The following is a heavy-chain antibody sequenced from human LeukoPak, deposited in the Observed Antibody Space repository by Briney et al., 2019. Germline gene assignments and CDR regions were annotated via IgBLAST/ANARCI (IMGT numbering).Heavy chain of an antibody. J-gene: IGHJ4*02. D-gene: IGHD5-18*01. CDR2: IKPDSGAT. CDR3: ARPEYRYGYILDY. Sequence: AASVKVSCKASGYTFTGHYIHWVRQAPGQGLEWMGWIKPDSGATNYAQKVQGRVTMTRDTSISTAHMELNRLTSDDTAVYYCARPEYRYGYILDYWGQGTLVTVSS. V-gene: IGHV1-2*02. CDR1: GYTFTGHY.